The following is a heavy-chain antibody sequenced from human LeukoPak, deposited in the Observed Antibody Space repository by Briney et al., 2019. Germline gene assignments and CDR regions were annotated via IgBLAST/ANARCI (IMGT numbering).Heavy chain of an antibody. CDR1: GYSFTSYW. J-gene: IGHJ4*02. Sequence: GESLKISCKGSGYSFTSYWIGWVRPMPGKGLEWMGITYPGDSDTRYSPSFQGQVTIPADKSISTAYLQWSSLKASDTAMYYCARRPVYYYDSSGYPAYYFDYWGQGTLVTVSS. V-gene: IGHV5-51*01. D-gene: IGHD3-22*01. CDR3: ARRPVYYYDSSGYPAYYFDY. CDR2: TYPGDSDT.